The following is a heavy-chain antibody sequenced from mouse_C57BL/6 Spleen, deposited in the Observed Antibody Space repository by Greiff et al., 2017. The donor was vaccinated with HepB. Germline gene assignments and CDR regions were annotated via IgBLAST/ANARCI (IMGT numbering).Heavy chain of an antibody. CDR1: GYSITSGYY. V-gene: IGHV3-6*01. CDR3: AREANWDDIYFDY. D-gene: IGHD4-1*01. J-gene: IGHJ2*01. Sequence: EVQLQQSGPGLVKPSQSLSLTCSVTGYSITSGYYWNWIRQFPGNKLEWMGYISYDGSNNYNPSLKNRISITRDTSKNQFFLKLNSVTTEDTATYYCAREANWDDIYFDYWGQGTTLTVSS. CDR2: ISYDGSN.